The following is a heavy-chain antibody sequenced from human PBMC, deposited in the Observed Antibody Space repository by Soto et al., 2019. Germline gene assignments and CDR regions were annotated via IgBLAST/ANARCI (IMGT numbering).Heavy chain of an antibody. Sequence: ASVKVSCKASGGTFSSYTISWVRQAPGQGLEWMGRIIPILGIANYAQKFQGRVTITADKSTSTAYMELSSLRSEDTAVYYCARDHYSNYGGSDYWGQGTLVTVSS. CDR2: IIPILGIA. CDR3: ARDHYSNYGGSDY. CDR1: GGTFSSYT. V-gene: IGHV1-69*04. D-gene: IGHD4-4*01. J-gene: IGHJ4*02.